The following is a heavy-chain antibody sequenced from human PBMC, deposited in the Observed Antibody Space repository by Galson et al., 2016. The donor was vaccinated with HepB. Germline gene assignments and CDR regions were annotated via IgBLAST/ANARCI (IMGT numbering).Heavy chain of an antibody. D-gene: IGHD5-18*01. V-gene: IGHV3-23*01. CDR1: GFTFNNYA. Sequence: SLRLSCAASGFTFNNYAMTWVRQAPGKGLEWVSSVSGSGGTTYYADSVKGRFTIPRDNSKSTLYLQMNSLRAEDTAIYYCARDPERYSYGYGWFDVWGQGTLVTVSS. CDR2: VSGSGGTT. J-gene: IGHJ5*02. CDR3: ARDPERYSYGYGWFDV.